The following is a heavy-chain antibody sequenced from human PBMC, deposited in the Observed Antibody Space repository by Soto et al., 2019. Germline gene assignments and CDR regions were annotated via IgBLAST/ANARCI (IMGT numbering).Heavy chain of an antibody. Sequence: QVQLVQSGAEVKKPGASVKVSCKTSGYTFTAYGISWVRQAPGQGLEWMGWISGYSGNTNYIQRLQGRVTMTTDTFTSTAYMELRSLSSGVTAVLYSARALGQWRDYWGQGTLVTVSS. J-gene: IGHJ4*02. D-gene: IGHD2-8*01. CDR2: ISGYSGNT. V-gene: IGHV1-18*01. CDR3: ARALGQWRDY. CDR1: GYTFTAYG.